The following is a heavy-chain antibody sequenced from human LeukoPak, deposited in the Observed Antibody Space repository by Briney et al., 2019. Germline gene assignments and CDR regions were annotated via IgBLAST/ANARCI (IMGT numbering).Heavy chain of an antibody. CDR3: ERVTVYYDSSGYYPWYYCYYMDV. Sequence: KSSETLSLTCAVYGGSLSGYYWSWIRQPPGKGLEWIGEINHSGSTNYNPSLKSRVTISVDTSKNQFSLKLSSVTAADTAVYYCERVTVYYDSSGYYPWYYCYYMDVCGKQTTVAVSS. CDR1: GGSLSGYY. D-gene: IGHD3-22*01. J-gene: IGHJ6*03. V-gene: IGHV4-34*01. CDR2: INHSGST.